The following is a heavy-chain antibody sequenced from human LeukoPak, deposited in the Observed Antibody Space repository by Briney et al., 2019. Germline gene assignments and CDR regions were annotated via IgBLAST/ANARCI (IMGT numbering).Heavy chain of an antibody. D-gene: IGHD2-15*01. V-gene: IGHV3-23*01. CDR2: ISGSGGST. CDR1: GFTFSSYV. J-gene: IGHJ5*02. Sequence: GGSLRLSCAASGFTFSSYVMSWVRQAPGKGLGWVSAISGSGGSTYYVDSVKGRFTISRDNSKNTLYLQMNSLRAEDTAVYYCASIVVVVAARFDPWGQGTLVTVSS. CDR3: ASIVVVVAARFDP.